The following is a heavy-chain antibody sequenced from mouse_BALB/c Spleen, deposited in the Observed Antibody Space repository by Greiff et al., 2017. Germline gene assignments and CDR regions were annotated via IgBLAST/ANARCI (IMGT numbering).Heavy chain of an antibody. V-gene: IGHV2-9*02. D-gene: IGHD5-5*01. J-gene: IGHJ4*01. CDR2: IWAGGST. Sequence: VKLQESGPGLVAPSQSLSITCTVSGFSLTSYGVHWVRQPPGKGLEWLGVIWAGGSTNYNSALMSRLSISKDNSKSQVFLKMNSLQTDDTAMYYCARDPGLPGRYAMDYWGQGTSVTVSS. CDR3: ARDPGLPGRYAMDY. CDR1: GFSLTSYG.